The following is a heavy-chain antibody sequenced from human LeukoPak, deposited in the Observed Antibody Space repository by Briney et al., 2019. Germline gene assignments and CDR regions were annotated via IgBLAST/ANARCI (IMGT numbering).Heavy chain of an antibody. Sequence: GRSLRLSCAASRFTFSSYAMHWVRQAPGKGLEWVAVISYDGSNKYYADSVKGRFTISRDNSKNTLYLQMSSLRAEDTAIYYCARETWCSSSAGGFDPWGQGTLVTVSS. CDR2: ISYDGSNK. CDR3: ARETWCSSSAGGFDP. D-gene: IGHD6-19*01. V-gene: IGHV3-30-3*01. CDR1: RFTFSSYA. J-gene: IGHJ5*02.